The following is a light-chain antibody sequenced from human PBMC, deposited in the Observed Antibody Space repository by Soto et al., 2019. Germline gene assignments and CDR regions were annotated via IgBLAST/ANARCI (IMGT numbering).Light chain of an antibody. CDR3: QQYGSSPPRIT. V-gene: IGKV3-20*01. J-gene: IGKJ4*01. CDR2: GAS. Sequence: EIVLTQSPGTLSLSPGERATLSCRASQSVSSSYLAWYQQKPGQAPRLLIYGASSRATGIPDRFSGSGAGTDFTLTISRLEPEDFAGYYCQQYGSSPPRITFGGGTKVEIK. CDR1: QSVSSSY.